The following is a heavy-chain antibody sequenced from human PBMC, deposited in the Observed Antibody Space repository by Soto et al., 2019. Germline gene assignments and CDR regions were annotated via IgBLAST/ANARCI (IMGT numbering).Heavy chain of an antibody. D-gene: IGHD1-7*01. CDR1: GGSISSSNW. V-gene: IGHV4-4*02. CDR3: ARDITGTTFHYYYYGMDV. CDR2: IYHSGST. Sequence: SETLSLTFAVSGGSISSSNWWSWVRQPPGKGLEWIGEIYHSGSTNYNPSLKSRVTISVDKSKNQFSLKLSSVTAADTAVYYCARDITGTTFHYYYYGMDVWGQGTTVT. J-gene: IGHJ6*02.